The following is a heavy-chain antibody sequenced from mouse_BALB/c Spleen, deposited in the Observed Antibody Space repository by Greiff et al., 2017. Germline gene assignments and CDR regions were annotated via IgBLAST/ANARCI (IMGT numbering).Heavy chain of an antibody. Sequence: EVQRVESGGGLVKPGGSLKLSCAASGFTFSSYAMSWVRQSPEKRLEWVAEISSGGSYTYYPDTVTGRFTISRDNAKNTLYLEMSSLRSEDTAMYYCARSLYDCYYFDYWGQGTTLTVSS. D-gene: IGHD2-3*01. CDR3: ARSLYDCYYFDY. CDR2: ISSGGSYT. V-gene: IGHV5-9-4*01. J-gene: IGHJ2*01. CDR1: GFTFSSYA.